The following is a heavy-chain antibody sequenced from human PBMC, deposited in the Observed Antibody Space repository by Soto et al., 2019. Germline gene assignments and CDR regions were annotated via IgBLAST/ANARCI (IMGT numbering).Heavy chain of an antibody. J-gene: IGHJ3*01. Sequence: PGGSLRLSCAASGFTFDDYAMHWVRQAPGKGLVWVSRIHSDGSSTTYADFVKGRFVISRDNARNTVDLQMNSVRVEDTAVYYCARGDRGAFDLWGQGTVVTVSS. CDR3: ARGDRGAFDL. V-gene: IGHV3-74*01. CDR2: IHSDGSST. CDR1: GFTFDDYA. D-gene: IGHD1-26*01.